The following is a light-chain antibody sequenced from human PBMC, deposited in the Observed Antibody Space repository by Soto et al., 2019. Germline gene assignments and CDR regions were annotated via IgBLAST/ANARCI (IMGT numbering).Light chain of an antibody. J-gene: IGKJ4*01. CDR3: QQYSITPLP. CDR2: WVP. CDR1: QSVLYSSNNNNY. Sequence: DIVMTQSPDSLAVSLGERATINCKSSQSVLYSSNNNNYLAWYQQKPGQPPKLLIYWVPTRESGVPDRFSGSGSGTDFTLPIRSLQAAHVALYCCQQYSITPLPFGGGTKVQIK. V-gene: IGKV4-1*01.